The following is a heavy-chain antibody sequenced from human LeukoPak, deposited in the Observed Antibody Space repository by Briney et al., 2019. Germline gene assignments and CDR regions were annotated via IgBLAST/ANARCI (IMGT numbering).Heavy chain of an antibody. J-gene: IGHJ3*02. CDR1: GFTFSSYG. CDR3: AKDREAMVRDGAFDI. D-gene: IGHD5-18*01. V-gene: IGHV3-30*18. Sequence: PGGSLRLSCAASGFTFSSYGMHWVGQAPGKGLEWVAVISYDGSNKYYADSVKGRFTISRDNSKNTLYLQMNSLRAEGTAVYYCAKDREAMVRDGAFDIWGQGTMVTVSS. CDR2: ISYDGSNK.